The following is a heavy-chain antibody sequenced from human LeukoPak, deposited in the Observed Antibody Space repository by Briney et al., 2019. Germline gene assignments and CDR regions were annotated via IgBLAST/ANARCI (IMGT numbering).Heavy chain of an antibody. D-gene: IGHD5-12*01. Sequence: PSETLSLTCAVYGGSFSGYYWSWIRQPPGKGLEWIGEINHSGSTNYNPSLKSRVTISVDTSKNQFYLKLSSVTAADTAVYYCARGERGVATSTNWFDPWGQGTLVTVSS. V-gene: IGHV4-34*01. CDR1: GGSFSGYY. CDR3: ARGERGVATSTNWFDP. J-gene: IGHJ5*02. CDR2: INHSGST.